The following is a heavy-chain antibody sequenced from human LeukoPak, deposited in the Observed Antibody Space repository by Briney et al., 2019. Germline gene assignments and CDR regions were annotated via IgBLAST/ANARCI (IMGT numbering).Heavy chain of an antibody. J-gene: IGHJ4*02. V-gene: IGHV4-4*02. CDR1: GASISSSYW. CDR3: APSPCSGDSCYRFDF. CDR2: IHHSGST. D-gene: IGHD2-15*01. Sequence: SETLSLTCAVSGASISSSYWWRWVRQPPGKGLEWIGEIHHSGSTKYNPSLKSRVTISVDKSKNQFSLKLSSVTAADTAVYYCAPSPCSGDSCYRFDFWGQGTQVTVSS.